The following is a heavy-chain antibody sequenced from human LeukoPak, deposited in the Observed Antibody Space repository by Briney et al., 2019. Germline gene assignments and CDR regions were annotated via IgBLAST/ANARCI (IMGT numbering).Heavy chain of an antibody. D-gene: IGHD5-18*01. J-gene: IGHJ2*01. CDR1: GYTFTSYY. CDR3: ARDVAMADWYFDL. Sequence: ASVKVSCKASGYTFTSYYMHWVRQAPGQGLEWMGIVNPSGGSTSYAQKFQGRVTMTRDTSTSTVYMELSSLRSEDTAVYYCARDVAMADWYFDLWGSGTLVTVSS. V-gene: IGHV1-46*01. CDR2: VNPSGGST.